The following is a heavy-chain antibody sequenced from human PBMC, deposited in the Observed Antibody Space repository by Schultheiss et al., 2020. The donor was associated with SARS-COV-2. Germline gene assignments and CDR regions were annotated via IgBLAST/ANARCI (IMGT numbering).Heavy chain of an antibody. CDR2: IKSKTDGGTT. J-gene: IGHJ6*02. CDR3: TTVSSFVGYYGMDV. D-gene: IGHD6-19*01. CDR1: GFTFSSYW. V-gene: IGHV3-15*07. Sequence: GESLKISCAASGFTFSSYWMHWVRQAPGKGLEWVGRIKSKTDGGTTDYAAPVKGRFTISRDDSKNTLYLQMNSLKTEDTAVYYCTTVSSFVGYYGMDVWGQGTTVTVSS.